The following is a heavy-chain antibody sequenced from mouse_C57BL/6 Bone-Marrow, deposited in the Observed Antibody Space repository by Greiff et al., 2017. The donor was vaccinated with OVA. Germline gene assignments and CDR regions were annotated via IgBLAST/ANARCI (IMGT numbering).Heavy chain of an antibody. CDR3: ARHEEVIYYYGSRGYFDV. Sequence: VQRVESGAELVKPGASVKLSCKASGYTFTEYTIHWVKQRSGQGLEWIGWFYPGSGSIKYNEKFKDKATLTADKSSSTVYMELSRLTSEDAAVYFCARHEEVIYYYGSRGYFDVWGTGTTVTVSS. CDR1: GYTFTEYT. CDR2: FYPGSGSI. J-gene: IGHJ1*03. V-gene: IGHV1-62-2*01. D-gene: IGHD1-1*01.